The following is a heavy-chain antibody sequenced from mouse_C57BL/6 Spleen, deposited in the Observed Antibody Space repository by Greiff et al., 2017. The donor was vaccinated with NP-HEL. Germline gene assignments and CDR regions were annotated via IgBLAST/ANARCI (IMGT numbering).Heavy chain of an antibody. CDR2: IYTSDSET. V-gene: IGHV1-61*01. Sequence: QVQLQQPGAELVRPGSSVKLSCKASGYTFTSYWMDWVKQRPGQGLEWIGNIYTSDSETHYNQKFKDKATLTVDKSSSTAYMQLSSLTSEDSAVYYCARSGYGSLYYFDYWGQGTTLTVAS. CDR1: GYTFTSYW. J-gene: IGHJ2*01. D-gene: IGHD1-1*01. CDR3: ARSGYGSLYYFDY.